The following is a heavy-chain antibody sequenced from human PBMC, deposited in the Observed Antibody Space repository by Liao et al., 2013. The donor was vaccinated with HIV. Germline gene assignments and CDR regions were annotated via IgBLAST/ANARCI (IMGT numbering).Heavy chain of an antibody. CDR1: GGSFSGYF. D-gene: IGHD4-17*01. J-gene: IGHJ4*02. CDR3: ARASLGDYERPGDYFDF. CDR2: VNHSGTT. Sequence: QVQLQQWGAGLLKPSETLSLSCAXYGGSFSGYFWSWIRQPPGKGLEWIGEVNHSGTTNYSPSLKSRVTVSRDTSKNQFSLKMSSMTAADTAIYYCARASLGDYERPGDYFDFWGRGTLVTVSS. V-gene: IGHV4-34*01.